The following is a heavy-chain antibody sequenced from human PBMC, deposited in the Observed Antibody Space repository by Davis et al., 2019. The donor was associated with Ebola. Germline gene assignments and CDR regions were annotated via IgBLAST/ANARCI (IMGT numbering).Heavy chain of an antibody. V-gene: IGHV1-2*06. CDR1: GYTFTGYY. Sequence: ASVKVSCKASGYTFTGYYMHWVRQAPGQGLEWMGRINPNSGGTNYAQKFQGRVTMTTDTSTSTAYMELRSLRSDDTAVYYCARDVLDFWSGYYTGYGMDVWGQGTTVTVSS. CDR2: INPNSGGT. J-gene: IGHJ6*02. CDR3: ARDVLDFWSGYYTGYGMDV. D-gene: IGHD3-3*01.